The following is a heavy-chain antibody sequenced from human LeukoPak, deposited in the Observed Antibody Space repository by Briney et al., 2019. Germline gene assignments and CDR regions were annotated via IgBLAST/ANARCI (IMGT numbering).Heavy chain of an antibody. CDR2: ISYDGSNK. Sequence: PGGSLRLSCAASGFTFSNAWMSWVRQAPGKGLEWVAVISYDGSNKYYADSVKGRFTISRDNSKNTLYLQMNCLRAEDTAVYYCAVSSYRTGGYYYYYGMDVWGKGTTVTVSS. CDR3: AVSSYRTGGYYYYYGMDV. CDR1: GFTFSNAW. D-gene: IGHD6-6*01. V-gene: IGHV3-30*03. J-gene: IGHJ6*04.